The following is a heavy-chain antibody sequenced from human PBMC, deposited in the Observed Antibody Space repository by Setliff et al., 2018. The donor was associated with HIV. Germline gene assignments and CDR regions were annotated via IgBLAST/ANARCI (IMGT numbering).Heavy chain of an antibody. CDR1: GGSISNYY. J-gene: IGHJ4*02. V-gene: IGHV4-4*08. Sequence: PSETLSLTCTVSGGSISNYYWSWIRQPPGKGLEWIGYNYTSGSTDYNPSLKSRVTISVDTSKNQFSLKLSSVTAADTAVYYCARGGVLRYFDWAYWGQGTLVTVSS. CDR3: ARGGVLRYFDWAY. CDR2: NYTSGST. D-gene: IGHD3-9*01.